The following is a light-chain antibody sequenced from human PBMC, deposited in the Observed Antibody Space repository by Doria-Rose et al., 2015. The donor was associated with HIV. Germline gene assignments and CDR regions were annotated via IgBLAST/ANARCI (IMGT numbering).Light chain of an antibody. Sequence: MTQSRSSLSASTGDRVTITRRASQGISSDLAWYQQKPGKAPNLLIYAASTLLSLVPSSFSGGGSGTNFTPLIISLQYAEVATYYCQQKYNCAPLTFGGGTKVEIK. CDR1: QGISSD. J-gene: IGKJ4*01. V-gene: IGKV1-8*01. CDR3: QQKYNCAPLT. CDR2: AAS.